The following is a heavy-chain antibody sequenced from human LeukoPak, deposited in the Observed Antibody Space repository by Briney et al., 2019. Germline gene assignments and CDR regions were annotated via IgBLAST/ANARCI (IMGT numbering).Heavy chain of an antibody. CDR3: ARGRDGYNAQVDY. D-gene: IGHD5-24*01. J-gene: IGHJ4*02. Sequence: PSDTLSLTCTVSGGSISGISYYWGWIRQPPGKGLEWIGEINHSGSTNYNPSLKSRVTISVDTSKNQFSLKLSSVTAAYTAVYYCARGRDGYNAQVDYWGQGTLVTVSS. V-gene: IGHV4-39*07. CDR1: GGSISGISYY. CDR2: INHSGST.